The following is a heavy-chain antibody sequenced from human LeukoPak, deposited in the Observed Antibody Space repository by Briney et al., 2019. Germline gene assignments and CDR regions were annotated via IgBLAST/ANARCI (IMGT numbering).Heavy chain of an antibody. CDR3: AKGHRYCSSTSCFCDY. V-gene: IGHV3-74*01. CDR1: GFTFSSYW. CDR2: INSDGSST. D-gene: IGHD2-2*01. J-gene: IGHJ4*02. Sequence: GGSLRLSCAASGFTFSSYWMHWVRQAPGKGLVWVSRINSDGSSTSYADSVKGRFTISRDNSKNTLYLQMNSLRAEDTAVYYCAKGHRYCSSTSCFCDYWGQGTLVTVSS.